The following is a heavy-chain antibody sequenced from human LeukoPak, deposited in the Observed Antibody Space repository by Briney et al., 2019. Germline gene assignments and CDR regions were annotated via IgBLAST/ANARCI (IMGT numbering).Heavy chain of an antibody. CDR2: IYYSGST. Sequence: SETLSLTCIVSGGSISSSSYYWGWIRQPPGKGLEWIGSIYYSGSTYYNPSLKSRVTISVDTSKNQFSLKLSSVTAADTAVYYCARRATGTTTYFDYWGQGTLVTVSS. D-gene: IGHD1-1*01. CDR3: ARRATGTTTYFDY. V-gene: IGHV4-39*01. CDR1: GGSISSSSYY. J-gene: IGHJ4*02.